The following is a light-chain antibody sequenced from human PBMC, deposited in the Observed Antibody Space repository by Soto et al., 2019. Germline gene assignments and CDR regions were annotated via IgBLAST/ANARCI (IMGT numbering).Light chain of an antibody. V-gene: IGLV2-14*01. Sequence: QSALTQPAYVSGSPGQSITISCTGTSSDLAIYNYVSWYQQQPGKAPKLMIYQVTNRPSGVSNLFSGSRSGNTASLTISCLQAEDEADYYCSSYTDSSNDVFGTGTQLTVL. CDR3: SSYTDSSNDV. J-gene: IGLJ1*01. CDR2: QVT. CDR1: SSDLAIYNY.